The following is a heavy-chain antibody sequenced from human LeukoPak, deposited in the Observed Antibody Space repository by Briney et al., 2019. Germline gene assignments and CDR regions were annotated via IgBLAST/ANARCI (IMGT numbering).Heavy chain of an antibody. CDR2: ISSSSSYI. J-gene: IGHJ4*02. V-gene: IGHV3-21*01. D-gene: IGHD6-13*01. CDR1: GFTFSSYS. Sequence: GGSLRLSCAASGFTFSSYSMNWVRQAPGKGLEWVSSISSSSSYIYYADSVKGRFTISGDNAKNSLYLQMNSLRAEDTAVYYCARFGPYSSSWYVVDYWGQGTLVTVSS. CDR3: ARFGPYSSSWYVVDY.